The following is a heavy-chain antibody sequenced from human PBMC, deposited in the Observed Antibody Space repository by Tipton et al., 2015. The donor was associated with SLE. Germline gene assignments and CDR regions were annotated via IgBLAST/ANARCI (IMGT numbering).Heavy chain of an antibody. CDR2: ISAYNGNT. D-gene: IGHD1-7*01. CDR3: ARQELNQLELKGYYYYMDV. V-gene: IGHV1-18*01. CDR1: GYTFTSYG. Sequence: QSGPEVKKPGASVKVSCKASGYTFTSYGISWVRQAPGQGLEWMGWISAYNGNTNYAQKLQGRVTMTTDTSTSTAYMELRSLRSDDTAVYYCARQELNQLELKGYYYYMDVWGKGTTVPVSS. J-gene: IGHJ6*03.